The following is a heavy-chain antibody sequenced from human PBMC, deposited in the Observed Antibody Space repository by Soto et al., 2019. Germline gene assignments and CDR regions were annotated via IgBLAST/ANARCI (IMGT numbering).Heavy chain of an antibody. CDR2: IYYSGST. V-gene: IGHV4-30-4*01. D-gene: IGHD2-15*01. J-gene: IGHJ3*01. Sequence: IGYIYYSGSTYYNPSLKSRVTISVDTSKNQFSLKLSSVTAADTAVYYCARDRVVVAATQHNWNVCG. CDR3: ARDRVVVAATQHNWNV.